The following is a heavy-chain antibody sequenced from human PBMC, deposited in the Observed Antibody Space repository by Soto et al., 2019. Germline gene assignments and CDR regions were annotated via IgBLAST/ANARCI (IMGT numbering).Heavy chain of an antibody. Sequence: SGTLSLTCPVSGGSISGYYWIWLRPPPGKGLEWIGYIYYSGSTNYNPSLKSRVTISVDTSKNQFSLKLSSVTAADTAVYYCAREVQSSYYYYGMDVWGQGTTVNVSS. CDR3: AREVQSSYYYYGMDV. J-gene: IGHJ6*02. CDR2: IYYSGST. CDR1: GGSISGYY. V-gene: IGHV4-59*01. D-gene: IGHD1-1*01.